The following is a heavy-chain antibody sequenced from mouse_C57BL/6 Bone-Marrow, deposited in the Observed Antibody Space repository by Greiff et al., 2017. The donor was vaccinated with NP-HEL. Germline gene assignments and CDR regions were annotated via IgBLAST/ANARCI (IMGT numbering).Heavy chain of an antibody. J-gene: IGHJ4*01. CDR1: GFSLTSYG. V-gene: IGHV2-2*01. CDR3: ARKRSIYYDYAMDY. CDR2: IWSGGST. D-gene: IGHD2-4*01. Sequence: VQLQESGPGLVQPSQSLSITCTVSGFSLTSYGVHWVRQSPGKGLEWLGVIWSGGSTDYNAAFISRLSISKDNSKSHVFFKMNSLQADDTAIYYCARKRSIYYDYAMDYWGQGTSVTVSS.